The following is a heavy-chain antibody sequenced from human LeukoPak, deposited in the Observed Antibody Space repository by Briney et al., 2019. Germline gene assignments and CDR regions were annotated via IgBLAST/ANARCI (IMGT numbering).Heavy chain of an antibody. J-gene: IGHJ4*02. D-gene: IGHD5-24*01. CDR3: ARSKDVYNSLSY. CDR1: GYTFTGYY. CDR2: INPNSGGT. Sequence: ASVKVSCKASGYTFTGYYMRWVRQAPGQGLEWMGWINPNSGGTNYAQKFQDRVTMTRDTSISTAYMELSRLRSDDAAVYYCARSKDVYNSLSYWGQGTLVTVSS. V-gene: IGHV1-2*02.